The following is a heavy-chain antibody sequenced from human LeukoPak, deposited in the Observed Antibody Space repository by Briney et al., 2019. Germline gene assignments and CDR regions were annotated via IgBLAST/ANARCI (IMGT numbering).Heavy chain of an antibody. CDR1: GHTFTSYG. CDR2: ISAYNGNT. V-gene: IGHV1-18*01. D-gene: IGHD1-1*01. CDR3: ARVSVDDYYYYYYYMDV. Sequence: GASVKVSCKASGHTFTSYGISWVRQAPGQGLEWMGWISAYNGNTNYAQKLQGRVTMTTDTSTSTAYMELRSLRSDDTAVYYCARVSVDDYYYYYYYMDVWGKGTTVTVS. J-gene: IGHJ6*03.